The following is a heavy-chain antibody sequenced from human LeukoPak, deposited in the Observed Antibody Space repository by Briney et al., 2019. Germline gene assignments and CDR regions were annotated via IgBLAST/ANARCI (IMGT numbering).Heavy chain of an antibody. V-gene: IGHV3-74*01. CDR1: GFTFRDYW. CDR3: ARETYYGSDYYFDY. Sequence: GGSLRLSCAASGFTFRDYWMHWVRQAPGKGLVWVSRINRDGSNTNYADSVKGRFTIFRDNAKNTLFLQMNGLRVEDTALYYCARETYYGSDYYFDYWGRGILVTVSS. CDR2: INRDGSNT. D-gene: IGHD3-10*01. J-gene: IGHJ4*02.